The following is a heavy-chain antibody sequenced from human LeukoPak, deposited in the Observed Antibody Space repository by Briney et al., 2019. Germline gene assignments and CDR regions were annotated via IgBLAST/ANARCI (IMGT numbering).Heavy chain of an antibody. CDR2: VNHGGTT. D-gene: IGHD4-17*01. CDR3: ARVVYGDSSKGFDY. J-gene: IGHJ4*02. Sequence: PSETLSLTCTVSGGSISSGSYYWSWIRQPPGRGLEWIGEVNHGGTTNYNPSLKSRVIISADTSKNQFSLKLNSVTAADTAVYYCARVVYGDSSKGFDYWGQGTLVTVSS. V-gene: IGHV4-39*07. CDR1: GGSISSGSYY.